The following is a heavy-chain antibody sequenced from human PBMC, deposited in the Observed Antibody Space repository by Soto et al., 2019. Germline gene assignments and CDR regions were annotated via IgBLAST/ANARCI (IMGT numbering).Heavy chain of an antibody. D-gene: IGHD5-12*01. CDR2: IYYTGGT. CDR1: GASVSSGSYY. CDR3: ARDGDGYNY. V-gene: IGHV4-61*01. J-gene: IGHJ4*02. Sequence: QVQLQESGPRLVKPSETLSLTCTVSGASVSSGSYYWSWIRQPPGKGLEWVGYIYYTGGTKYSPPLKNRVSMSADTSKNQFSLKLSSVTAADTAVYYCARDGDGYNYWGQGILVTVSS.